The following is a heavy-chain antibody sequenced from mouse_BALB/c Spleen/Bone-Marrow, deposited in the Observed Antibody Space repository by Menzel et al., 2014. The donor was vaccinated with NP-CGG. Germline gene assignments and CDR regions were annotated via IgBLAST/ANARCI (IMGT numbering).Heavy chain of an antibody. CDR2: IWSGGST. CDR1: GFSLTSYG. J-gene: IGHJ4*01. CDR3: ASQAYLCLDY. V-gene: IGHV2-2*02. D-gene: IGHD3-2*02. Sequence: VKPMESGPGLVQPSQSLSITCTVSGFSLTSYGVHWVRQSPGKGLEWLGVIWSGGSTDYNAAFISRLSISKDNSKSQVSFKMNSLQANDTAIYYCASQAYLCLDYWGQGTSVTVSS.